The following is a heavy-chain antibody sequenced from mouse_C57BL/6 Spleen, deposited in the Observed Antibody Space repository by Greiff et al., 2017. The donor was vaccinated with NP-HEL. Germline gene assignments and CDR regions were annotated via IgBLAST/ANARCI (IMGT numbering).Heavy chain of an antibody. V-gene: IGHV1-52*01. D-gene: IGHD1-1*01. CDR3: ARHHNYGSSYWYFDV. J-gene: IGHJ1*03. Sequence: QVQLQQSGAELVRPGSSVKLSCKASGYTFTSYWMHWVKQRPIQGLEWIGNIDPSDSETHYNQKFKDKATLTVDKSSSTAYMQLSSLTSEDSAVYYCARHHNYGSSYWYFDVWGTGTTVTVSS. CDR1: GYTFTSYW. CDR2: IDPSDSET.